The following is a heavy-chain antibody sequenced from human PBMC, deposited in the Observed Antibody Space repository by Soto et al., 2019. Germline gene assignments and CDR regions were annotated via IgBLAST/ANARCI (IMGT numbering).Heavy chain of an antibody. CDR3: ARDQRYYYDSSGHYYYGMDV. CDR1: RYTFTSYY. Sequence: ASVKVSCKASRYTFTSYYMHWVRQAPGQGLEWMGWINPNSGGTNYAQKFQGWVTMTRDTSISTAYMELSRLRSDDTAVYYCARDQRYYYDSSGHYYYGMDVWGQGTTVTVSS. D-gene: IGHD3-22*01. J-gene: IGHJ6*02. CDR2: INPNSGGT. V-gene: IGHV1-2*04.